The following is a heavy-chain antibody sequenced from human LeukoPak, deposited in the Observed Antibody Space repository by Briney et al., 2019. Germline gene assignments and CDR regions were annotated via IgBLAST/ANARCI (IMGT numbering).Heavy chain of an antibody. J-gene: IGHJ5*02. D-gene: IGHD6-19*01. CDR1: GFTVSSNY. CDR3: ARDRYSSGWYGWFDP. CDR2: IYSGGST. V-gene: IGHV3-66*01. Sequence: GGSLRLSCAASGFTVSSNYMSWVRQAPGKGLEWVSVIYSGGSTYYADSVKGRFTISRDNSKNTLYLQMNSLRAEDTAVYYCARDRYSSGWYGWFDPWGQGTLVTVSS.